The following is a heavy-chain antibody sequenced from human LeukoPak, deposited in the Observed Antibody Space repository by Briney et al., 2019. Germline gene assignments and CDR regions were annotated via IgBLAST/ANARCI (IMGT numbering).Heavy chain of an antibody. Sequence: SETLSLTCTVSGGSTSSSSYHRGWIRQPPGKGLEWIGSIYYSGNTYYNPSLKSRVTISVDTSKNQFSLKLSSVTAADTAVYYCARHRSGAYSYGVLDYWGQGTLVTVSS. J-gene: IGHJ4*02. CDR1: GGSTSSSSYH. D-gene: IGHD5-18*01. CDR2: IYYSGNT. V-gene: IGHV4-39*01. CDR3: ARHRSGAYSYGVLDY.